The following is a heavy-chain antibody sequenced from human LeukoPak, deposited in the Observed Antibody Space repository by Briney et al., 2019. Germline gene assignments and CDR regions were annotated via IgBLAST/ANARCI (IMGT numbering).Heavy chain of an antibody. D-gene: IGHD6-13*01. CDR2: ISWNGDST. Sequence: PGGSLRLSCSASGFTFDDFPMHWVRQAPGKGLEWVSLISWNGDSTYYADSVTGRFTISRDNAKNSLYLQMNSLRAEDTAVYYCASGYSSSWSLDYWGQGTLVTVSS. J-gene: IGHJ4*02. CDR1: GFTFDDFP. V-gene: IGHV3-43D*03. CDR3: ASGYSSSWSLDY.